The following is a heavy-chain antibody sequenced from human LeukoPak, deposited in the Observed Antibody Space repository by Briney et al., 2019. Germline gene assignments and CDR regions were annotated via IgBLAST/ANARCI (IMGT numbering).Heavy chain of an antibody. Sequence: PGGSLRLSCAASGFTFSSYGMHWVRQAPGKGLEWVAVISYDGSNKYYADSVKGRFTISRDNAKNSLYLQMNTLRVEDTAVYYCARDYRSLAGVYWGQGTLVTVSS. D-gene: IGHD6-19*01. CDR3: ARDYRSLAGVY. CDR2: ISYDGSNK. V-gene: IGHV3-30*03. CDR1: GFTFSSYG. J-gene: IGHJ4*02.